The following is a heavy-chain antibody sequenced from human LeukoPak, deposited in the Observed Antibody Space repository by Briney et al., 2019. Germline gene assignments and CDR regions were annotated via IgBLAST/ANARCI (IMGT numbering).Heavy chain of an antibody. CDR1: GFTFSSYA. J-gene: IGHJ4*02. CDR2: ISGSGGST. CDR3: AKRGPTTVTTYYFDY. V-gene: IGHV3-23*01. D-gene: IGHD4-17*01. Sequence: GSLRLSCAASGFTFSSYAMSWVGQAPGKGLEWVSAISGSGGSTDYADSGKGRFTISRDNSTNTLYLQMNSLRAEDTAVYYCAKRGPTTVTTYYFDYWGQGTLVTVSS.